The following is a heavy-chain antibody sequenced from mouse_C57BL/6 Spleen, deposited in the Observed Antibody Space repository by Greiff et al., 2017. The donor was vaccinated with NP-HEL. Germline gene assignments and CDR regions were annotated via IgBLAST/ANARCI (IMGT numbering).Heavy chain of an antibody. CDR1: GYTFTSYW. V-gene: IGHV1-52*01. CDR3: AREVGYYESYYAMDY. Sequence: QVQLQQPGAELVRPGSSVKLSCKASGYTFTSYWMHWVKQRPIQGLEWIGNIDPSDSETHYNQKFKDKATLTVDKSSSTAYMQLSSLTSEDSAVYYCAREVGYYESYYAMDYWGQGTSVTVSS. D-gene: IGHD2-3*01. CDR2: IDPSDSET. J-gene: IGHJ4*01.